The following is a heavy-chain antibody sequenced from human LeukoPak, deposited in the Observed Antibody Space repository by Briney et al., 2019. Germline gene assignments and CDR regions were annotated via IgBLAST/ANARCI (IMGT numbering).Heavy chain of an antibody. CDR3: ARDLTGDPHYYFYYGMDV. J-gene: IGHJ6*02. Sequence: ASVKVSCKVSGYTLTELSIHWVRQAPGQGLEWMGIINPSAGSTTYAQKFQGRVTMTRDTSTSTVDMELSSLGSEDTAVYYCARDLTGDPHYYFYYGMDVWGQGTTVTVSS. CDR1: GYTLTELS. CDR2: INPSAGST. V-gene: IGHV1-46*01. D-gene: IGHD7-27*01.